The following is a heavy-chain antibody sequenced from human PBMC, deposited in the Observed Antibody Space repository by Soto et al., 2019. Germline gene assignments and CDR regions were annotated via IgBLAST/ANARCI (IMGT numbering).Heavy chain of an antibody. J-gene: IGHJ6*02. D-gene: IGHD6-13*01. V-gene: IGHV3-23*01. Sequence: GGSLRLSCAASGFTFSSYAMSWVRQAPGKGLEWVSAISGSGGSTYYADSVKGRFTISRDNSKNTLYLQMNSLRAEDTAVYYCTYSTNCYYYYGMDVWGQGTTVTVSS. CDR2: ISGSGGST. CDR3: TYSTNCYYYYGMDV. CDR1: GFTFSSYA.